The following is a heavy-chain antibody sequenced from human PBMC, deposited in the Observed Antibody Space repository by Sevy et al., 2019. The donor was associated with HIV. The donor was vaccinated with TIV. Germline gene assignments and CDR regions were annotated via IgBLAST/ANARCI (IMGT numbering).Heavy chain of an antibody. D-gene: IGHD3-10*01. CDR1: GFSFSSFW. Sequence: GGSLRLSCAASGFSFSSFWMSWVRQSPGKGLEWVANIKEDGSEKYYVDSVKGRFTISRDNAKNSLYLQMNSLRAEDTAVYYCAREGQWFDPGDHWGQGTLVTVSS. CDR2: IKEDGSEK. V-gene: IGHV3-7*01. J-gene: IGHJ4*02. CDR3: AREGQWFDPGDH.